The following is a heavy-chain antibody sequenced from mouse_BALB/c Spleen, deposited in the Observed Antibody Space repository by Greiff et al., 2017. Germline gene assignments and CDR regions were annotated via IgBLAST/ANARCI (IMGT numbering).Heavy chain of an antibody. CDR3: ARYDYPYAMDY. Sequence: SGAELVRPGSSVKISCKASGYAFSSYWMNWVKQRPGQGLEWIGQIYPGDGDTNYNGKFKGKATLTADKSSSTAYMQLSSLTSEDSAVYFCARYDYPYAMDYWGQGTSVTVSS. J-gene: IGHJ4*01. D-gene: IGHD2-4*01. CDR1: GYAFSSYW. CDR2: IYPGDGDT. V-gene: IGHV1-80*01.